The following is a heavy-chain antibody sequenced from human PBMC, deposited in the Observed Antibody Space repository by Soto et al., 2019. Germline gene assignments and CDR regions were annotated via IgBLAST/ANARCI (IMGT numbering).Heavy chain of an antibody. CDR1: GFSVSSNY. D-gene: IGHD6-13*01. CDR3: ARVSGSWYYYFDY. J-gene: IGHJ4*02. V-gene: IGHV3-53*01. Sequence: EVQLVESGGGLIQPGGSLRLSCAASGFSVSSNYVSWVRQAPGKGLEWVSVIYSGGSTYYADSVKGRFTISRDSSKNTMYLQMNSLSAEDTAVYYCARVSGSWYYYFDYWGQGTLVTVSS. CDR2: IYSGGST.